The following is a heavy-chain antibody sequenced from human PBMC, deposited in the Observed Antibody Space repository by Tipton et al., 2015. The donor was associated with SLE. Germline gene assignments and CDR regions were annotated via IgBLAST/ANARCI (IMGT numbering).Heavy chain of an antibody. Sequence: TLSLTCTVSGGAISSGGYYWGWVRQPAGKGLGWVGRIFPRGKTVYNPPPKIRVTISMDLSNNQFSVNLSSVTASDTAVYYCAKTLAGATPGRYQSYWYFDLWGRGLRVIVSS. D-gene: IGHD1-1*01. CDR1: GGAISSGGYY. J-gene: IGHJ2*01. CDR3: AKTLAGATPGRYQSYWYFDL. V-gene: IGHV4-61*02. CDR2: IFPRGKT.